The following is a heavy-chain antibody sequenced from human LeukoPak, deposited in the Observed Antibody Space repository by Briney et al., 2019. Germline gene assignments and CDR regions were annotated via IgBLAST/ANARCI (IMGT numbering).Heavy chain of an antibody. CDR2: ISWNSGSI. CDR3: AKDIGTFYSSGWLNY. V-gene: IGHV3-9*01. D-gene: IGHD6-19*01. Sequence: PGGSLRLSCAASGFTFEDYAMHWVRQAPGKGLEWVSGISWNSGSIGYADSVKGRFTISRDNAKNSLYLQMNSLRAEDTALYYCAKDIGTFYSSGWLNYWGQGTLVTVSS. CDR1: GFTFEDYA. J-gene: IGHJ4*02.